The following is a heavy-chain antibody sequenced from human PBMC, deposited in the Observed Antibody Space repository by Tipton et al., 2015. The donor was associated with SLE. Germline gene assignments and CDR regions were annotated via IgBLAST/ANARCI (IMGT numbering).Heavy chain of an antibody. Sequence: GSLRLSCAASGFTFSDYYMNWIRQAPGKGLEWVAYISSSGGTIYYADSVKGRFTISRDNAKSSLYLQMNSLRAEDTAVYYCARDPGGYCTGAVCYYFDYWGQGTLVTVSS. CDR2: ISSSGGTI. V-gene: IGHV3-11*01. CDR3: ARDPGGYCTGAVCYYFDY. J-gene: IGHJ4*02. CDR1: GFTFSDYY. D-gene: IGHD2-8*02.